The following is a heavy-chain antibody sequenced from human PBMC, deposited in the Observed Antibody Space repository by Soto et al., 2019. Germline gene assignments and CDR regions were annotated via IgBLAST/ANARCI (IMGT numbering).Heavy chain of an antibody. J-gene: IGHJ6*03. V-gene: IGHV3-33*01. CDR3: ARDRGYCSGGSPSSLCYYMDV. Sequence: HPGGSLRLSCGASGFTFSSYGMHWVRQAPGKGLEWVAVIWYDGSNKYYADSVKGRFTISRDNSKNTLYLQMNSLRAEDTAVYYCARDRGYCSGGSPSSLCYYMDVWGKGTTVTVSS. CDR2: IWYDGSNK. D-gene: IGHD2-15*01. CDR1: GFTFSSYG.